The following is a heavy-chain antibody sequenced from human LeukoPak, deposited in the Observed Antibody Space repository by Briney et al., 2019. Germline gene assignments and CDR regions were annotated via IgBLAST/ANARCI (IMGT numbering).Heavy chain of an antibody. D-gene: IGHD3-22*01. CDR3: ARDGFQHLHYDSSGYYSYYFDY. CDR1: GYTFTSYY. CDR2: INPSGGST. Sequence: ASVKVSCKASGYTFTSYYMHWVRQAPGQGLEWMGIINPSGGSTSYAQKFQGRVTMTRDTSTSTVYMELSSLRSEDTAVYYCARDGFQHLHYDSSGYYSYYFDYWGQGTLVTVSS. V-gene: IGHV1-46*01. J-gene: IGHJ4*02.